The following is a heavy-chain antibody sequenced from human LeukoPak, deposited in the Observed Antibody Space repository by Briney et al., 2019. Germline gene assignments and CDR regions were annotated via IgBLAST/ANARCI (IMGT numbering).Heavy chain of an antibody. CDR1: GGSFSGYY. D-gene: IGHD6-13*01. CDR3: ARRSWGYYSYMDV. CDR2: INHSGST. J-gene: IGHJ6*03. Sequence: SETLSLTCAVYGGSFSGYYWSWIRQPPGKGLEWIGEINHSGSTNNNPSLKSRVTISVDTSKNQFSLKLSSVTAADTAVYYCARRSWGYYSYMDVWGKGTTVTVSS. V-gene: IGHV4-34*01.